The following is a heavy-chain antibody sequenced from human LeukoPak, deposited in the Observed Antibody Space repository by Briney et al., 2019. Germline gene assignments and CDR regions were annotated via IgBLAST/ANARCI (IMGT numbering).Heavy chain of an antibody. CDR2: INESGGTA. Sequence: GGSLRLSCAASGFTFSNYAMNWVRQAPGKGLHWVSVINESGGTAYYADSVKGRFTISRDNSKNTLFLQMNSLRAEDTAVYYCAKDFSPLRVPLLRGFSLVPDYWGQGTLVSVSS. J-gene: IGHJ4*02. CDR1: GFTFSNYA. V-gene: IGHV3-23*01. D-gene: IGHD3-10*01. CDR3: AKDFSPLRVPLLRGFSLVPDY.